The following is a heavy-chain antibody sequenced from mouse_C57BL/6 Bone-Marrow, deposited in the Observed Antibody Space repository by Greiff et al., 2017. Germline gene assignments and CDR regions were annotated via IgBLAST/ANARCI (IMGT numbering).Heavy chain of an antibody. CDR1: GYTFTDYE. J-gene: IGHJ4*01. V-gene: IGHV1-15*01. Sequence: VQLQQSGAELVRPGASVTLSCKASGYTFTDYEMHWVKQTPVHGLEWIGAIDPETGGTAYTQKFKGKAILTADKSSSTAYMDLRSLTSEDSAVYYCTRDAMDYWGQGTSVTVSS. CDR3: TRDAMDY. CDR2: IDPETGGT.